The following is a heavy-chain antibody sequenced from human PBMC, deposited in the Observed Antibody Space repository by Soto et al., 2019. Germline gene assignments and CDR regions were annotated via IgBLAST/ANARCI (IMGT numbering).Heavy chain of an antibody. Sequence: GGSLRLSCTASGFTFGDYAMSWFRQAPGKGLEWVGFIRSKAYGGTTEYAASVKGRFTISRDDSKSIAYLQMNSLKTEDTAVYYCTRDAGACGTVTWYYYYGMDVWGQGTTVTVSS. CDR3: TRDAGACGTVTWYYYYGMDV. CDR2: IRSKAYGGTT. V-gene: IGHV3-49*03. CDR1: GFTFGDYA. D-gene: IGHD4-4*01. J-gene: IGHJ6*02.